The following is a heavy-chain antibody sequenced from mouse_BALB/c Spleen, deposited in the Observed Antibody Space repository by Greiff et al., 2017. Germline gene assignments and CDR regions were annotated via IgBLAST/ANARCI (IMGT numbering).Heavy chain of an antibody. CDR1: GYTFTEYI. Sequence: QVQLQQSGAGLVKPGASVKLSCKASGYTFTEYIIHWVKQRSGQGLEWIGWFYPGSGSIKYNEKFKDKATLTADKSSSTVYMELSRLTSEDSAVYFCARHDEEGRQLGGSYAMDYWGQGTSVTVSS. D-gene: IGHD3-2*01. V-gene: IGHV1-62-2*01. CDR3: ARHDEEGRQLGGSYAMDY. J-gene: IGHJ4*01. CDR2: FYPGSGSI.